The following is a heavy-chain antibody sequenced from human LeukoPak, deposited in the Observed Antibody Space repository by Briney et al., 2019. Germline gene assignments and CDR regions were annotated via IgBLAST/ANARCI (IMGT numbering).Heavy chain of an antibody. CDR2: IYHSGST. CDR1: GYSISSGYY. J-gene: IGHJ4*02. D-gene: IGHD1-26*01. CDR3: ASFLSGSYPDY. Sequence: SESLSLTCTVSGYSISSGYYWGWIRQPPGKGLEWIGSIYHSGSTYYNPSLKSRVTISVDTSKNQFSLKLSSVTAADTAVYYCASFLSGSYPDYWGQGTLVTVSS. V-gene: IGHV4-38-2*02.